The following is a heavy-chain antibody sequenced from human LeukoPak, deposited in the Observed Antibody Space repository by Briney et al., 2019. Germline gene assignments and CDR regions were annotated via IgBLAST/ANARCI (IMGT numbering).Heavy chain of an antibody. J-gene: IGHJ4*02. CDR1: GITFSDYT. D-gene: IGHD2-8*01. CDR2: ISGTSNFI. CDR3: ARLMFLWPPIYFDY. V-gene: IGHV3-21*01. Sequence: GGSLRLSCAASGITFSDYTMNWVRQAPGKGLEWVSSISGTSNFIYYADSVKGRFTVSRDNPGNSVYLQMNSLRAEDTAVYYCARLMFLWPPIYFDYWGQGTLVTVSS.